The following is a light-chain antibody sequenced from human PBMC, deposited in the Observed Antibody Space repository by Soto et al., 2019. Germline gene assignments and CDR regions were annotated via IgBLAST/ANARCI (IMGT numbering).Light chain of an antibody. Sequence: QSVLTQPPSVSVAPGQRVTISCTGSSSNIGAGSDVHWYQPLPGTAPKLLIYNNSNRPSGVPDRFSGSKSGTSASLAITGLQADDEADYYCQSYDRSLRVVFGSGTKLTVL. CDR1: SSNIGAGSD. V-gene: IGLV1-40*01. CDR2: NNS. CDR3: QSYDRSLRVV. J-gene: IGLJ1*01.